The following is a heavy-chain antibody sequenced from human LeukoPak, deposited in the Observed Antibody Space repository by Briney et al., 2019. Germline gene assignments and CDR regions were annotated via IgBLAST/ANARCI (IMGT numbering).Heavy chain of an antibody. CDR1: GFTFSSYW. CDR3: AKEGAYPIVTYDS. V-gene: IGHV3-7*01. CDR2: KKQDGSEK. J-gene: IGHJ5*01. Sequence: PGGSLRLSCAASGFTFSSYWMNWVRQAPGKGLEWVANKKQDGSEKYYVDSVKGRFTISRDNAKNSLYLQMNSLRAEDTAVYYCAKEGAYPIVTYDSWGQGTQVTVSS. D-gene: IGHD4-11*01.